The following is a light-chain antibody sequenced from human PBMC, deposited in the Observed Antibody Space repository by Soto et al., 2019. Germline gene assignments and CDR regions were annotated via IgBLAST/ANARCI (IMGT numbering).Light chain of an antibody. CDR1: SSDVGGYNS. Sequence: QSALTQPASVSGSPGQSITISCTGTSSDVGGYNSVSWYQQHPGKAPRLMIYDVSNRHSGVSNRFSGSKSGNTASLTISGLQAEDEADYYCSSYTSISTLGVFGTGTKVTVL. CDR3: SSYTSISTLGV. CDR2: DVS. V-gene: IGLV2-14*01. J-gene: IGLJ1*01.